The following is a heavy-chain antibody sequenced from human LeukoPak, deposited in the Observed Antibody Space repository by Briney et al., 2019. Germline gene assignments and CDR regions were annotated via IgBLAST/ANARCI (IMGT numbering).Heavy chain of an antibody. CDR1: GFTFSSYS. Sequence: GGSLRLSCAASGFTFSSYSMNWVRQAPGKGLEWVSYISSSSSTIYYADSVKGRFTISRDNAKNSLYLQMNSLRAEDTAVYYCARDLQYYYDSSGYSRGDAFDIWGQGIMVTVSS. CDR3: ARDLQYYYDSSGYSRGDAFDI. V-gene: IGHV3-48*01. J-gene: IGHJ3*02. D-gene: IGHD3-22*01. CDR2: ISSSSSTI.